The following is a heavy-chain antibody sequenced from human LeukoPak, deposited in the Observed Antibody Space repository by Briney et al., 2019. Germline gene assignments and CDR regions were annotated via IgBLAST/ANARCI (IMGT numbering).Heavy chain of an antibody. CDR1: GFTVSSNY. V-gene: IGHV3-53*01. D-gene: IGHD3-10*01. J-gene: IGHJ4*02. CDR2: IYSGGST. Sequence: GGSLRLSCAASGFTVSSNYMSWVRQAPGKGLEWVSVIYSGGSTYYADSVKGRFTISRDNARNSVYLQMNGLRDEDTAVYYCTRGSFGVFDYWGQGILVTVSS. CDR3: TRGSFGVFDY.